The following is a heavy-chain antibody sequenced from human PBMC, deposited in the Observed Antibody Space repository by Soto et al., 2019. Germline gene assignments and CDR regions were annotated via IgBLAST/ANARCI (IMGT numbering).Heavy chain of an antibody. CDR1: GGTFSSYA. J-gene: IGHJ4*02. CDR3: ATCLPPPSVRGPAAFDY. V-gene: IGHV1-69*01. CDR2: IIPIFGTA. Sequence: QVQLVQSGAEVKKPGSSVKVSCKASGGTFSSYAISWVRQAPGQGLEWMGGIIPIFGTANYAQKFQGRVTITADESTSTAYMELSSLRSEDTAVYYCATCLPPPSVRGPAAFDYWGQGTLVTVSS. D-gene: IGHD3-10*01.